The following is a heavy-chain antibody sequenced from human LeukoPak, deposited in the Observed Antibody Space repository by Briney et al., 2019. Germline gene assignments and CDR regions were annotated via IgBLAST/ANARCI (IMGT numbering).Heavy chain of an antibody. V-gene: IGHV3-23*01. D-gene: IGHD2-2*01. CDR1: GFTFSSYA. J-gene: IGHJ4*02. Sequence: GGSLRLSCAASGFTFSSYAMSWVRQAPGKGLEWVSAISGSGGSTYYADSVKGRFTISRDNSKNTLYLQMNSLRAEDTAVYCCAKMYRPTGGYCSSTSCYPYFDYWGQGTLVTVSS. CDR2: ISGSGGST. CDR3: AKMYRPTGGYCSSTSCYPYFDY.